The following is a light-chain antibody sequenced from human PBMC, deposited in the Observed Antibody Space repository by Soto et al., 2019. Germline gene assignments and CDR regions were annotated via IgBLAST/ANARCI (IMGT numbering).Light chain of an antibody. J-gene: IGKJ2*01. V-gene: IGKV1-33*01. CDR2: DAS. Sequence: DIQMTQSPSSLSASVGDRVTITCQASQDIFNYLNWYQQKPGEAPKLLIYDASNVETGVPSGFSRSGSGTDFTFTISSLQPEDIATYYCQQYDNLPYTFGQGTKLEIK. CDR3: QQYDNLPYT. CDR1: QDIFNY.